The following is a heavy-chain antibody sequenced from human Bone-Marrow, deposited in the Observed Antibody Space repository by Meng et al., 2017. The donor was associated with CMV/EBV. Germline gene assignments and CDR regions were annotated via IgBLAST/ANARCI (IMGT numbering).Heavy chain of an antibody. CDR3: ARAGGYARPLSY. J-gene: IGHJ1*01. CDR1: GFTLSNNH. CDR2: LYSGGDT. D-gene: IGHD1-1*01. V-gene: IGHV3-53*01. Sequence: GGSPRMSCAASGFTLSNNHMNWVREAPGKGLEWGSLLYSGGDTYYADSGRGRFTISRDSSNQTLYLQMNSLRAENTAVYYCARAGGYARPLSYWGQGTVVTASS.